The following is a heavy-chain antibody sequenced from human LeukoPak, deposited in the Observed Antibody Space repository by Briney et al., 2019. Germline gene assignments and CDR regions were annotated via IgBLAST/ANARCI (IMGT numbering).Heavy chain of an antibody. CDR2: IYYSGST. J-gene: IGHJ4*02. Sequence: SETLSLTCTVSGGSISSGDYYWSWIRQPPGKGLEWIGYIYYSGSTYYNPSLKSRVTISVDTSKNQFSLKLSSVTAADTAVYYCARGTGSDFGGCYFDYWGQGTLVTVSS. V-gene: IGHV4-30-4*01. CDR3: ARGTGSDFGGCYFDY. D-gene: IGHD3-3*01. CDR1: GGSISSGDYY.